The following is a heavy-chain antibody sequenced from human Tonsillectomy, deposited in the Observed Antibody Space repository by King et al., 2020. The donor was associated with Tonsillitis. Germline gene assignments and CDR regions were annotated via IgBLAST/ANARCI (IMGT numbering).Heavy chain of an antibody. V-gene: IGHV4-34*01. Sequence: VQLQQWGAGLLKPSGTLSLTCAVYGGSFSGYYWTWIRQPPGKGLEWIGEINHSGSTNYNPSLKSRVTISVDTSKNQFSLKLSSVTAADTAVYYCSRGRTSMVRGVTPIPGKKNWFDPWGQGTLVTVSS. D-gene: IGHD3-10*01. J-gene: IGHJ5*02. CDR3: SRGRTSMVRGVTPIPGKKNWFDP. CDR1: GGSFSGYY. CDR2: INHSGST.